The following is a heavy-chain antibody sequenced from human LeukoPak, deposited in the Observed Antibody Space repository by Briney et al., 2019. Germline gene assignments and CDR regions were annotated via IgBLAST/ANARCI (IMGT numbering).Heavy chain of an antibody. J-gene: IGHJ4*02. V-gene: IGHV3-72*01. CDR1: GFTFSDSF. CDR2: SRNKADSYTA. D-gene: IGHD6-13*01. Sequence: GGPLRLSSAASGFTFSDSFMSWVRQAPGKGLEWVGRSRNKADSYTAEYAASVKGRFTISRDESKNSLYLQISSLETEDAAVYYCATSSWYRLAYWGRGSLVTVSS. CDR3: ATSSWYRLAY.